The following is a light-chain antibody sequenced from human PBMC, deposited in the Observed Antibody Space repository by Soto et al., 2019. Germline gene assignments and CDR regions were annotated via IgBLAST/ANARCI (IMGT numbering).Light chain of an antibody. Sequence: EIVLTQSPGTLSLSPGERATLSCRASQSVSSTYLASYQQKPGQAPRLLIYGASSRATGIPDRFSGSGSGTDFTLTISRLEPEDFAVYYWQHYDSSPRTFGQGTKLEIK. CDR1: QSVSSTY. J-gene: IGKJ2*01. CDR2: GAS. V-gene: IGKV3-20*01. CDR3: QHYDSSPRT.